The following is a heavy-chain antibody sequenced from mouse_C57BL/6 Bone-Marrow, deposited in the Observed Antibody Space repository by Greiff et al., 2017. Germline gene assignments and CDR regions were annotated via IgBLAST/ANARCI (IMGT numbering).Heavy chain of an antibody. V-gene: IGHV5-15*01. CDR1: GFTFSDYG. CDR3: ARRSRDITTVVDGYFDV. D-gene: IGHD1-1*01. Sequence: EVKLQESGGGLVQPGGSLKLSCAASGFTFSDYGMAWVRQAPRKGPEWVAFISNLAYSIYYADTVTGRFTISRENAKNTLYLEMSSLRSEDTAMYYCARRSRDITTVVDGYFDVWGTGTTVTVSS. J-gene: IGHJ1*03. CDR2: ISNLAYSI.